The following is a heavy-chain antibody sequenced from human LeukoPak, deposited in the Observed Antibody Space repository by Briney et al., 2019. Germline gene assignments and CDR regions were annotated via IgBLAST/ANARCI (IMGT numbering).Heavy chain of an antibody. Sequence: SVKVSCKASGGTFSSYAISWVRQAPGQGLEWMGGIIPIFGTANYAQKFQGRVTITTDESTSTAYMELSSLRSEDTAVYYCARDSQNSSSWFRPYSFDYWGQGTLVTVSS. CDR1: GGTFSSYA. CDR2: IIPIFGTA. CDR3: ARDSQNSSSWFRPYSFDY. J-gene: IGHJ4*02. V-gene: IGHV1-69*05. D-gene: IGHD6-13*01.